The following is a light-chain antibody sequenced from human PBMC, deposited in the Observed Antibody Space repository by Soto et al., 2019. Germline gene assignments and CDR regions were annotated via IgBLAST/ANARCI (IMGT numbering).Light chain of an antibody. V-gene: IGLV2-14*01. Sequence: QSALTQPASLSGSPGQTITISCTGTNSDIGAYDYVSWFQQHPGKAPKLMISEVTNRPSGVSNRFSGSKSGNTASLTISGLQAEDEADYYCSPYTTSSTRVSGTGTKVTVL. CDR3: SPYTTSSTRV. CDR2: EVT. CDR1: NSDIGAYDY. J-gene: IGLJ1*01.